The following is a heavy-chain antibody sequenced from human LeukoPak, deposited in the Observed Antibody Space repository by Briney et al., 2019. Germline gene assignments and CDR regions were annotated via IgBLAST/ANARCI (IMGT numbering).Heavy chain of an antibody. CDR2: IYSDGRT. V-gene: IGHV3-53*01. Sequence: GGSLRLSCAASGFTVSTNYMSWVRQAPGKGLEWVSVIYSDGRTYYADSVKGRFTISRDNSKNTLYLHMNSLRAEDTAVYYCARDSGRFDVFDIWGQGTMVTVSS. CDR1: GFTVSTNY. CDR3: ARDSGRFDVFDI. D-gene: IGHD3-10*01. J-gene: IGHJ3*02.